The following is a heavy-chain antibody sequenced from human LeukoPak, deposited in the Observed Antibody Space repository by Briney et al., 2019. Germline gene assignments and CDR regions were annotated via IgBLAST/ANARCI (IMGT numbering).Heavy chain of an antibody. D-gene: IGHD6-19*01. CDR3: ARGFGYSSGWDPYYFDY. Sequence: GGSLRLSCAASGFTFSNYGIHWVRQAPGKGLEWVAVIWYDGSKKYYIDSVKGRFTISRDNTKNTLYLQMNSLRAEDTAVYDCARGFGYSSGWDPYYFDYWGQGTLVTVSS. J-gene: IGHJ4*02. CDR1: GFTFSNYG. CDR2: IWYDGSKK. V-gene: IGHV3-33*01.